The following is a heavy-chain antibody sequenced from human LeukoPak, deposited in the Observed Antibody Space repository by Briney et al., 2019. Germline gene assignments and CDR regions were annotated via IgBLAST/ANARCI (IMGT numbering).Heavy chain of an antibody. J-gene: IGHJ4*02. D-gene: IGHD2-2*01. V-gene: IGHV3-43*01. CDR2: ISWDGGST. Sequence: GRSLRLSCATSGFTFSNYGMHWVRQAPGKGLEWVSLISWDGGSTYYADSVKGRFTISRDNSKNSLYLQMNSLRTEDTALYYCAKDGGFEGGVVVPAALYYFDYWGQGTLVTVSS. CDR1: GFTFSNYG. CDR3: AKDGGFEGGVVVPAALYYFDY.